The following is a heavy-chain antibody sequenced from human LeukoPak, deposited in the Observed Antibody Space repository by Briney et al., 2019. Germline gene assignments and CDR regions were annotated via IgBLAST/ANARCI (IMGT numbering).Heavy chain of an antibody. D-gene: IGHD6-13*01. Sequence: PSETLSLTCTVSGGSISSSSYYWGWIRQPPGKGLEWIGSIYYSGSTYYNPSLKSRVTISVDTSKNQFSLKLSSVTAADTAVYYCARMLRQQLANFDYWGQGTLVTVSS. CDR2: IYYSGST. CDR3: ARMLRQQLANFDY. CDR1: GGSISSSSYY. J-gene: IGHJ4*02. V-gene: IGHV4-39*01.